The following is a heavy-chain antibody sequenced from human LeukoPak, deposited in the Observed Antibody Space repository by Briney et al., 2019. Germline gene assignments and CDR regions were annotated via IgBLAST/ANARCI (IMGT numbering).Heavy chain of an antibody. CDR1: GFTVSNNY. V-gene: IGHV3-66*01. Sequence: PGGSLRLSCAGSGFTVSNNYMAWVRQAPGKGLEWVSVIYDGGFTEYTDSVKGRFTISRDNSKNTLDLQMNSLRAEDTAVYYCARVYSIAAAGPPLYFDLWGRGTLVTVSS. D-gene: IGHD6-13*01. CDR3: ARVYSIAAAGPPLYFDL. J-gene: IGHJ2*01. CDR2: IYDGGFT.